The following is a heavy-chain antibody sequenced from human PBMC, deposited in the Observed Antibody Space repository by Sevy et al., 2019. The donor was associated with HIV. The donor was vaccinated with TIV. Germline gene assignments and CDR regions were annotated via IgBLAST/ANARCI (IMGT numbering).Heavy chain of an antibody. Sequence: QSQTLSLTGAISGDSVSGDSVAWNWIRQSPSRGLEWLGRTYYRSKWYNDYALSVKGRILVSTDTSKNQVSLQLNSVTPEDTAVYYCALAITIFGLTIMLDPWGQGTLVTVSS. CDR1: GDSVSGDSVA. J-gene: IGHJ5*02. CDR2: TYYRSKWYN. V-gene: IGHV6-1*01. D-gene: IGHD3-3*01. CDR3: ALAITIFGLTIMLDP.